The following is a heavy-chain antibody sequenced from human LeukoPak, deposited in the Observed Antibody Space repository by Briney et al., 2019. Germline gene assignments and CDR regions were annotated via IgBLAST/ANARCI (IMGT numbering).Heavy chain of an antibody. CDR1: GGTFSSYA. Sequence: ASVKVSCKASGGTFSSYAISWVRQAPGQGLEWMGGIIPIFGTANYAQKFQGRVTITADESTSTAYIELSSLRSEDTAVYYCARFARSQYYFDYWGQGTLVTVSS. J-gene: IGHJ4*02. CDR3: ARFARSQYYFDY. CDR2: IIPIFGTA. V-gene: IGHV1-69*13.